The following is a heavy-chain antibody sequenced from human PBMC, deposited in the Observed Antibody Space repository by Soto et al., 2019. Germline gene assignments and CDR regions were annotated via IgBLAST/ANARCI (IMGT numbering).Heavy chain of an antibody. J-gene: IGHJ4*02. Sequence: QVQPQQWGAGLLKPSETLSLTCAVYGGSFSGSYWTWIRQPPGKGLEWIGEINRGGSTNYNPSLKSRVTISVDTSKSQFSLKLSSVTAADTAVYYCARRGDDYIWGAYNGWGQGTLVIVSS. CDR1: GGSFSGSY. D-gene: IGHD3-16*01. CDR2: INRGGST. V-gene: IGHV4-34*01. CDR3: ARRGDDYIWGAYNG.